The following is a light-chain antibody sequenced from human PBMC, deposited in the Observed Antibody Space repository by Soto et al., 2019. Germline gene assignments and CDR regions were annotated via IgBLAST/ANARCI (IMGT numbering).Light chain of an antibody. Sequence: EVVLTQSPATLSVSPGDTVTLSCRASQSVSTFLAWYQHRPGQAPRPLIYDTFERATGVPDRFSGGGSGTDFTLTISSLEPEDFAVYYCQQRARWPMPFGQGTRLELK. CDR3: QQRARWPMP. CDR1: QSVSTF. CDR2: DTF. J-gene: IGKJ5*01. V-gene: IGKV3-11*01.